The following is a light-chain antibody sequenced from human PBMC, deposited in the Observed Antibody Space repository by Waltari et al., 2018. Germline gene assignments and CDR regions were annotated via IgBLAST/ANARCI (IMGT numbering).Light chain of an antibody. CDR1: SSDVGGYNY. CDR3: SSYAGSNNWV. Sequence: QSALPQHPAASGSPGQSVTISCTGTSSDVGGYNYVSWYQQHPGKAPKLMIYEVTKRPSVVPARFSASTSGNTASLTVSGLQAEDEADYYCSSYAGSNNWVFGGGTKLTVL. V-gene: IGLV2-8*01. CDR2: EVT. J-gene: IGLJ3*02.